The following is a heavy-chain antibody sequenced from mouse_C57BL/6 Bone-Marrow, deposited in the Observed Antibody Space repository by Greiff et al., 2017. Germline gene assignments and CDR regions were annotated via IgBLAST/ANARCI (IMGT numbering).Heavy chain of an antibody. CDR1: GYAFSSYW. CDR3: ARSNYGSFAWFAY. CDR2: IYPGDGDT. J-gene: IGHJ3*01. V-gene: IGHV1-80*01. D-gene: IGHD1-1*01. Sequence: QVQLKESGAELVKPGASVKISCKASGYAFSSYWMNWVKQRPGKGLEWTGQIYPGDGDTNYNGKFKGKATLTADKSSSTAYMQLSSLTSEDSAVXFGARSNYGSFAWFAYWGQGTLVTVSA.